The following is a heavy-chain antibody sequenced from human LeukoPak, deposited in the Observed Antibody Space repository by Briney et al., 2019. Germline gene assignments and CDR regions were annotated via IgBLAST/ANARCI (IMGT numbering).Heavy chain of an antibody. V-gene: IGHV4-30-2*01. CDR2: IYHSGST. CDR1: GGSISSGGYS. D-gene: IGHD6-25*01. J-gene: IGHJ6*02. CDR3: ARGRRNYYYYGMDV. Sequence: SQTLSLTCAVSGGSISSGGYSWSWIRQPPGKGLEWIVYIYHSGSTYYNPSLKSRVTISVDRSKNQFSLKLSSVTAADTAVYYCARGRRNYYYYGMDVWGQGTTVTVSS.